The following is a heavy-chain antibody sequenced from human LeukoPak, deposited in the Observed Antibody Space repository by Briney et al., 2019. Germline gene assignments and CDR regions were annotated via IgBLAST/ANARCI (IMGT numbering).Heavy chain of an antibody. Sequence: SETLSLTCTVSGGSISSYYWSWIRQPPGKGLEWIGYIYYSGSTNYNPSLMSRVTISVDTSKNQFSLKLSSVTAADTAVYYCARYSTDYGPDAFDIWGQGTMVTVSS. V-gene: IGHV4-59*01. D-gene: IGHD4/OR15-4a*01. J-gene: IGHJ3*02. CDR2: IYYSGST. CDR1: GGSISSYY. CDR3: ARYSTDYGPDAFDI.